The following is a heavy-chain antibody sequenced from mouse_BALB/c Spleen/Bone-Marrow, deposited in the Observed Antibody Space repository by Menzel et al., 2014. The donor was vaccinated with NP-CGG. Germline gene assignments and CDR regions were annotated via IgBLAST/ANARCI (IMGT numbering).Heavy chain of an antibody. CDR2: INPSSGYT. CDR3: ARWYYGYVGFAY. D-gene: IGHD1-2*01. J-gene: IGHJ3*01. V-gene: IGHV1-4*02. CDR1: GYTFTSYT. Sequence: QVQLKESAAELARPGASVKMSCKASGYTFTSYTMHWVKQRPGQGLEWIGYINPSSGYTEYNQKFKDKTTLTADKSSSXAYMQLSSLTSEDSAVYYCARWYYGYVGFAYWGQGTLVTVSA.